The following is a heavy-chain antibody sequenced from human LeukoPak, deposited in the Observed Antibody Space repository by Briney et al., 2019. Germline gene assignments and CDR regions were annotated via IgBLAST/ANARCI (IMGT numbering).Heavy chain of an antibody. Sequence: GASVKVSCKASGYTFTSYGISWVRQAPGQGLEWMGWISAYNGNTNYAQKLQGRVTMTTDTSTSTAYMELRSLRSDDTAVYYCARDLISSGYSIDPPEGWGQGTLVTVSS. CDR2: ISAYNGNT. CDR1: GYTFTSYG. D-gene: IGHD3-22*01. CDR3: ARDLISSGYSIDPPEG. J-gene: IGHJ4*02. V-gene: IGHV1-18*01.